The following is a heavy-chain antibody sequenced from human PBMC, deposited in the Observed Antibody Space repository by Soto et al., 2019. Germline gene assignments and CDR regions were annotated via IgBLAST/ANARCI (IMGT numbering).Heavy chain of an antibody. J-gene: IGHJ6*02. V-gene: IGHV3-11*06. Sequence: GGSLRLSCAASGFTFSDYYMSWIRQAPGKGLEWVSYISSSSSYTNYADSVKGRFTISRDNAKNSLYLQMNSLRAEDTAVYYCARALGGDFWSGYYPGLGMDVWGQGTTVTVSS. CDR2: ISSSSSYT. D-gene: IGHD3-3*01. CDR1: GFTFSDYY. CDR3: ARALGGDFWSGYYPGLGMDV.